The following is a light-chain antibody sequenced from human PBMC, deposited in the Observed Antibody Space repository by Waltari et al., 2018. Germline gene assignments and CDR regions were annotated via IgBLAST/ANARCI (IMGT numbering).Light chain of an antibody. Sequence: DIQMTQSPSTLSASVGDRVTITCRASQNVYIWLAWYQQKPGKAPKLLIYGASTLESGVPLRFSGSGSGTEFTLTINSLQPDDFATYYCQQYITYPLTFGGGARVEIK. CDR3: QQYITYPLT. CDR2: GAS. V-gene: IGKV1-5*01. J-gene: IGKJ4*01. CDR1: QNVYIW.